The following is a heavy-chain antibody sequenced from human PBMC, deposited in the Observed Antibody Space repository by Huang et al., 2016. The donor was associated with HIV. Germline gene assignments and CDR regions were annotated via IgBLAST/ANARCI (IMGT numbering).Heavy chain of an antibody. V-gene: IGHV1-8*01. CDR1: GYTFSNYD. J-gene: IGHJ4*02. CDR3: ATLPPVNYGRSGGRVRDY. Sequence: QVQLVQSGAEVKKPGASVKVSCKASGYTFSNYDINWVQQAPGQGLAWMGWMNPNSGNTGYARKFQGRVTMTRSTSISTAYMELSRLRFEDTAVYYCATLPPVNYGRSGGRVRDYWGQGSLVTVSS. D-gene: IGHD2-15*01. CDR2: MNPNSGNT.